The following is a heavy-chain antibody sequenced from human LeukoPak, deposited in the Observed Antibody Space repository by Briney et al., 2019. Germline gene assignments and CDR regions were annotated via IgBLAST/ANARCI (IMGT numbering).Heavy chain of an antibody. Sequence: GGSLRLSCAASGFTFSSYSMNWVRQAPGKGLEWVSYISSSSSTIYYADSVKGRFTISRDNAKNSLYLQMNSLRAEDTAVYYCTREGKGYCSSASCSPDYWGQGTLVTVSS. CDR2: ISSSSSTI. CDR3: TREGKGYCSSASCSPDY. CDR1: GFTFSSYS. D-gene: IGHD2-2*01. J-gene: IGHJ4*02. V-gene: IGHV3-48*04.